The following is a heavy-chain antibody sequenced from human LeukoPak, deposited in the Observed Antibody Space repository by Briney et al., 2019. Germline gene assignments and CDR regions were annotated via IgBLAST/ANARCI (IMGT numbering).Heavy chain of an antibody. CDR2: IYTNGAT. CDR3: ARKDGDY. V-gene: IGHV4-4*07. CDR1: GTSLSLFH. Sequence: SETLSLTCTGSGTSLSLFHWTWFRQPAGKRPEWIGLIYTNGATTLNPSLKSRVAISLDLATNQLFLKLASVTAADTVMYYCARKDGDYWGQGTLVTVSS. J-gene: IGHJ4*02.